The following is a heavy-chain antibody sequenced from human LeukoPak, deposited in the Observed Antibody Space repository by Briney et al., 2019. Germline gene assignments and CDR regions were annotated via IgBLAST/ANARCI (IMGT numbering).Heavy chain of an antibody. V-gene: IGHV1-18*04. Sequence: ASVKVSCKASGYTFTSYAINWVRQAPGQGLEWMGRFTTATTTYAKHLQDRVTMTTDTSTNTAYLELSSLRSDDTAVYCCCRAMTALPVRGAFDLWGQGTMVTVAS. CDR2: FTTATT. CDR3: CRAMTALPVRGAFDL. J-gene: IGHJ3*01. D-gene: IGHD5-18*01. CDR1: GYTFTSYA.